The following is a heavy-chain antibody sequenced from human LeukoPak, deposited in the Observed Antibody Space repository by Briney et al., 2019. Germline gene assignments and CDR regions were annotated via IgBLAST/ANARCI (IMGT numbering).Heavy chain of an antibody. CDR2: IYYSGST. D-gene: IGHD6-19*01. CDR1: GGSISSYY. CDR3: ARYSSGWLYYFDY. V-gene: IGHV4-59*12. J-gene: IGHJ4*02. Sequence: SETLSLTCTVSGGSISSYYWSWIRQPPGKGLEWIGYIYYSGSTNYNPSLKSRVTMSVDTSKSQFSLKLSSVTAADTALYYCARYSSGWLYYFDYWGQGTLVTVSS.